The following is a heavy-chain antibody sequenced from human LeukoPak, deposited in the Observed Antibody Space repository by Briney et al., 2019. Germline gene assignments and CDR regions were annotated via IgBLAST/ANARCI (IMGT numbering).Heavy chain of an antibody. Sequence: GGSLRLSCAASGFTVSNYNMNWVRQAPGKGLEWVSFISDSGSSIYYADSVKGRFTISRDTAKNSVSLQMNSLRDEDTAVYYCARGPLGWSDYWGQRILVTVSS. J-gene: IGHJ4*02. D-gene: IGHD1-26*01. V-gene: IGHV3-48*02. CDR3: ARGPLGWSDY. CDR1: GFTVSNYN. CDR2: ISDSGSSI.